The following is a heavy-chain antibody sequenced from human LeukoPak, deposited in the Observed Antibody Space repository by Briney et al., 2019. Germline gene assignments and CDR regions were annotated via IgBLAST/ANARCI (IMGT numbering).Heavy chain of an antibody. J-gene: IGHJ4*02. CDR2: ISYDGSNK. V-gene: IGHV3-30*18. Sequence: SCKASGYTFTSYDINWVRQAPGKGLEWVAVISYDGSNKYYADSVKGRFTISRDNSKNTLYLQMNSLRAEDTAVYYCAKDKLGISYYFDYWGQGTLVTVSS. D-gene: IGHD7-27*01. CDR1: GYTFTSYD. CDR3: AKDKLGISYYFDY.